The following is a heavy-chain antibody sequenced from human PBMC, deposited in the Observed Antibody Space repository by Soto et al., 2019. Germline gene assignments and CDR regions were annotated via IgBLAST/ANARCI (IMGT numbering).Heavy chain of an antibody. D-gene: IGHD3-22*01. CDR1: GGSFCGYY. CDR2: INHSGST. V-gene: IGHV4-34*01. Sequence: SETLSLTCAVYGGSFCGYYWSWIRQPPGKGLEWIGEINHSGSTNYNPSLKSRVTISVDTSKNQFSLKLSSVTAADTAVYYCARPPYYDSSGYYFYWGQGTLVTVSS. J-gene: IGHJ4*02. CDR3: ARPPYYDSSGYYFY.